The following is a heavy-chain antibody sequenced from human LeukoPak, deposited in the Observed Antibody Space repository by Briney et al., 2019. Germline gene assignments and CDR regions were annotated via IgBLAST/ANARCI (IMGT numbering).Heavy chain of an antibody. Sequence: GASVKVSCKASGYTFTSYAISWVRQAPGQGLEWMGGIIPIFGTANYAQKFQGRVTITADKSTSTAYMELSSLRSEDTAVYYCARSPEDYYGSGSPIRYYFDYWGQGTLVTVSS. V-gene: IGHV1-69*06. J-gene: IGHJ4*02. CDR3: ARSPEDYYGSGSPIRYYFDY. CDR1: GYTFTSYA. D-gene: IGHD3-10*01. CDR2: IIPIFGTA.